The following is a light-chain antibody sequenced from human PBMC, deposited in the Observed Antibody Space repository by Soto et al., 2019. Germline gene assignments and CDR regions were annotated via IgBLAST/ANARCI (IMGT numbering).Light chain of an antibody. CDR2: GAS. J-gene: IGKJ1*01. Sequence: DIVLTQSPGTLSLSPGERATLSCRASQRFXNNYSAWYQQKPGQAPRLLIYGASNRATGIPDRFSGSGSGTDFTLTISRLEPEDVAVYYCQQYGSSGTFGQGTKVDIK. CDR1: QRFXNNY. CDR3: QQYGSSGT. V-gene: IGKV3-20*01.